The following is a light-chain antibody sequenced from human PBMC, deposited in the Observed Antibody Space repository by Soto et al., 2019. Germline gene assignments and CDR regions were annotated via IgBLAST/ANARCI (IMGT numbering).Light chain of an antibody. CDR3: QQYGSSPHT. J-gene: IGKJ2*01. CDR1: QSVSSSY. Sequence: DIVLTQSPGTLSLSPGERATLSCRASQSVSSSYLAWYQHKPGQAPRLLIYGASSRATGILDRFSGSGSGTDFTLTISRLEPEDFAGYYCQQYGSSPHTFGQGTKLEI. V-gene: IGKV3-20*01. CDR2: GAS.